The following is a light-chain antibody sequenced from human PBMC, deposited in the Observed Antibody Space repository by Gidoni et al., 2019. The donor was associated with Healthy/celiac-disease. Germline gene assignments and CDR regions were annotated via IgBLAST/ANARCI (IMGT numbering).Light chain of an antibody. J-gene: IGKJ5*01. CDR3: QQRSNWPFT. CDR2: DAS. V-gene: IGKV3-11*01. CDR1: QSVSSY. Sequence: EIVLTQSPATLSLSPGERATLSCRASQSVSSYLSWYQQKPGQAPRLLIYDASNKATGIPDFTLTIISLEPEAFAVCYCQQRSNWPFTFGHGTRLEIK.